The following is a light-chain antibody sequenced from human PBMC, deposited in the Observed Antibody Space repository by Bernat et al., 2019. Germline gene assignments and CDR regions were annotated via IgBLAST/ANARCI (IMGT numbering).Light chain of an antibody. Sequence: DIQITQSPPSLSASVGDRVTITCQASQDITNRLNWYQQKPGKPPTLLIYDASGLPGGVPPRFSGSGSVTNFSLSISRLQPEDFATYYCLQYDNFPQTFGLGTQV. J-gene: IGKJ2*01. CDR3: LQYDNFPQT. CDR2: DAS. CDR1: QDITNR. V-gene: IGKV1-33*01.